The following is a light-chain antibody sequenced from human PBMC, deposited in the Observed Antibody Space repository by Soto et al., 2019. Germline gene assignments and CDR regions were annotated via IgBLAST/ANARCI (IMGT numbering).Light chain of an antibody. CDR1: SSDVGGYNY. J-gene: IGLJ2*01. Sequence: QSVLTQPPSASGSPGQSVTISCTGTSSDVGGYNYVSWYQQHPGKAPKLMIYEVTKRPSGVPDRFSGSKSGNTASLTVSGLQAEDEADYYCCSYAGSNNLGVLFGGGTKVTV. CDR2: EVT. CDR3: CSYAGSNNLGVL. V-gene: IGLV2-8*01.